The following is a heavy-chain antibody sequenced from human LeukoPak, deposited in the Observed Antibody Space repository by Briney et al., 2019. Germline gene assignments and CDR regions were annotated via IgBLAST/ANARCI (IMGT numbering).Heavy chain of an antibody. CDR2: ISYDGSNK. CDR1: GFTFSSYG. CDR3: AKGLGYCSGGSCYSTLWY. V-gene: IGHV3-30*18. J-gene: IGHJ4*02. Sequence: PGGSLRLSCAASGFTFSSYGMHWVRQAPGKGLEWVVVISYDGSNKYYADSVKGRFTISRDNSKNTLYLQMNSLRAEDTAVYYCAKGLGYCSGGSCYSTLWYWGQGTLVTVSS. D-gene: IGHD2-15*01.